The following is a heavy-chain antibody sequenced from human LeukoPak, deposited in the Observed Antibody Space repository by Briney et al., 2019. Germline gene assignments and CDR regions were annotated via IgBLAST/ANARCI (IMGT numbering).Heavy chain of an antibody. Sequence: GASVKVSCKASGYTFTSYGISWVRQAPGQGLEWMGWISAYNGNTNYAQKLQGRVAMTTDTSTSTAYMEMRSLRSDDKAVYYCARDVMEEVSGSYDPFDYWGQGSLVTVSS. D-gene: IGHD1-26*01. J-gene: IGHJ4*02. V-gene: IGHV1-18*01. CDR2: ISAYNGNT. CDR3: ARDVMEEVSGSYDPFDY. CDR1: GYTFTSYG.